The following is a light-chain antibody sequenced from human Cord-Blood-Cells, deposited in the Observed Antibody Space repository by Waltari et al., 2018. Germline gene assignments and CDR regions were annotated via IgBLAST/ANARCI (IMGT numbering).Light chain of an antibody. J-gene: IGLJ2*01. CDR1: SSDVGGYNY. CDR2: DVS. Sequence: QSALTPPASVSGSPGQSITIPCTGTSSDVGGYNYVSWYPQHPGKAPKLRIYDVSNRPSGVSNRFSGSKSGNTASLTSSGLQAEDEADYYCSSYTSSSTVVFGGGTKLTVL. V-gene: IGLV2-14*01. CDR3: SSYTSSSTVV.